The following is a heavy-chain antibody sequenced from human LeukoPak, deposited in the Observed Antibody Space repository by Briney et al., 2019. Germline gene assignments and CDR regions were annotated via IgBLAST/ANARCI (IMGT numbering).Heavy chain of an antibody. J-gene: IGHJ4*01. CDR2: IYNTGST. V-gene: IGHV4-4*09. CDR3: VRLSSWYQIFDY. D-gene: IGHD6-13*01. CDR1: GGSISSYY. Sequence: SETLSLTCTVSGGSISSYYWSWIRQPPGKGLEWIGYIYNTGSTNYNPSLKSRITISIDTSKNQFSLKLSSVAAADTAVYYCVRLSSWYQIFDYWGHGTLVTVSS.